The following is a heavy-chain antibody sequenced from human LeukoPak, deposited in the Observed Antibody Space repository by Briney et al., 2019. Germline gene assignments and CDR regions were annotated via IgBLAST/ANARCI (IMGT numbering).Heavy chain of an antibody. CDR2: ISYDGSNK. D-gene: IGHD2-2*02. V-gene: IGHV3-30-3*01. J-gene: IGHJ5*02. CDR1: GFTFSSYA. Sequence: GGSLRLSCAASGFTFSSYAMHWVRQAPGKGLEWVAVISYDGSNKYYADSVKGRFTISRDNSKNTLYLQMNSLRAEDTAAYYCARGNPELYCSSTSCYRWIDNWFDPWGQGTLVTVSS. CDR3: ARGNPELYCSSTSCYRWIDNWFDP.